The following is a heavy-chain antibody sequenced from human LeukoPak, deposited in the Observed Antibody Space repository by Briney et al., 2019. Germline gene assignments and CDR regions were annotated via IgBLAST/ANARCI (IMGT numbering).Heavy chain of an antibody. J-gene: IGHJ4*02. CDR1: GYTFTGYY. V-gene: IGHV1-2*02. CDR3: ARIRYYYDSSGYAQGKALDY. Sequence: EASVKVSCKASGYTFTGYYMHWVRQAPGQGLEWMGWINPNSGGTNYAQKFQGRVTMTRDTSISTAYMELSRLRSDDTAVYYCARIRYYYDSSGYAQGKALDYWGQGTLVTVSS. D-gene: IGHD3-22*01. CDR2: INPNSGGT.